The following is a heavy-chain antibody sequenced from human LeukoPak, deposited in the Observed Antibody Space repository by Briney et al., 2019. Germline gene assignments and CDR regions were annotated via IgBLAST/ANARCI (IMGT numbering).Heavy chain of an antibody. CDR3: AREVAARLPQDYYYYMDV. V-gene: IGHV4-39*07. Sequence: PSETLSLTCTVSGGSISSYYWGWIRQPPGKGLEWIGSIYYSGSTYYNPSLKSRVTISVDTSKNQFSLKLSSVTAADTAVYYCAREVAARLPQDYYYYMDVWGKGTTVTVSS. D-gene: IGHD6-6*01. CDR1: GGSISSYY. J-gene: IGHJ6*03. CDR2: IYYSGST.